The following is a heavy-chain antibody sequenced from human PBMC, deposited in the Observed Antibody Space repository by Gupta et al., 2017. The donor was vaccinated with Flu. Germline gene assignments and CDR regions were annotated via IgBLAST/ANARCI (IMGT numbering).Heavy chain of an antibody. CDR2: INHSGST. CDR1: GGSFSGYY. J-gene: IGHJ5*02. D-gene: IGHD6-13*01. V-gene: IGHV4-34*01. CDR3: ARVGRWVGIAAAGILDP. Sequence: QVQLQQWGAGLLKPSETLSLTCAVYGGSFSGYYWSWIRQPPGKGLEWIGEINHSGSTNYNPSLKSRVTISVDTSKNQFSLKLSSVTAADTAVYYCARVGRWVGIAAAGILDPWGQGTLVTVSS.